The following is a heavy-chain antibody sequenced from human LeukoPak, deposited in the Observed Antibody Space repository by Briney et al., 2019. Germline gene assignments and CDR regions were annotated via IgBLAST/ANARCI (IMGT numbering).Heavy chain of an antibody. CDR1: GFSFDDYG. V-gene: IGHV3-20*04. CDR3: ARGGISIFGVVIYMDV. CDR2: INWNGGST. D-gene: IGHD3-3*01. J-gene: IGHJ6*03. Sequence: PGGSLRLSCAASGFSFDDYGMSWVRHAPGKGLEWVSGINWNGGSTGYADSVKGRFTISRDNAKNSLSLQMNSLRVEDTALYYCARGGISIFGVVIYMDVWGKGGTVTVSS.